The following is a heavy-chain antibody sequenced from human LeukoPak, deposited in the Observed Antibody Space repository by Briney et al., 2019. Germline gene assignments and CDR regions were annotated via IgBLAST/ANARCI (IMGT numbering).Heavy chain of an antibody. V-gene: IGHV3-30*02. D-gene: IGHD3-16*01. CDR1: GFTFSSYG. J-gene: IGHJ6*03. CDR3: AKDRLQYYYYMDV. CDR2: IRYDGSNK. Sequence: PGGSLRLSCAASGFTFSSYGMHWVRQAPGKGLEWVAFIRYDGSNKYYADSVKGRFTISRDNSKNTLYLQMNSLRAEDTAVYYCAKDRLQYYYYMDVWGKGTTVTVSS.